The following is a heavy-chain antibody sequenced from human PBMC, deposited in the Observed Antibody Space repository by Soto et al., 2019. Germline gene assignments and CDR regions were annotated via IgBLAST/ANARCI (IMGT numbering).Heavy chain of an antibody. CDR1: GYTFTTYD. D-gene: IGHD5-12*01. Sequence: QVQLVQSGAEVKKPGASVKVSCKASGYTFTTYDINWVRQATGQGLEWMGYMNPNSGNTGYAQNFQDRVTITWNTSISTAYMELSSLKSEDTAVYYCAREFRRDGSWGQGTLVTVSS. V-gene: IGHV1-8*01. J-gene: IGHJ5*02. CDR2: MNPNSGNT. CDR3: AREFRRDGS.